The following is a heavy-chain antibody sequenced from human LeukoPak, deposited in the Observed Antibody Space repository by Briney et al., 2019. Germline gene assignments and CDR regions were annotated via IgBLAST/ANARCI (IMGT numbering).Heavy chain of an antibody. V-gene: IGHV3-11*01. D-gene: IGHD6-19*01. Sequence: PGGSLRLSCATSRFTFHEFYMSWIRQAPGKGLEWVADIGGSDNIVSYGESVRGRFAISRDFATDSLYLQMDSLRAEDTAVYYCAREAVAGAFDLWGQGTLVTVSS. CDR2: IGGSDNIV. CDR3: AREAVAGAFDL. CDR1: RFTFHEFY. J-gene: IGHJ5*02.